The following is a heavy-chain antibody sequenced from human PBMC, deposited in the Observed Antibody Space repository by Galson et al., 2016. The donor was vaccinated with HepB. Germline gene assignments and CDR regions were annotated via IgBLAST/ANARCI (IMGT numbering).Heavy chain of an antibody. CDR2: ISYDGSNK. V-gene: IGHV3-30*18. J-gene: IGHJ4*02. D-gene: IGHD5-18*01. CDR3: AKDHGYSYGSLAY. Sequence: SLRLSCAASGFTFSTYGMHWVRQAPGKGLDWVAVISYDGSNKYYADSVKGRFTISRDNSKNTLYLQMNSLRAEDTAAYYCAKDHGYSYGSLAYWGQGTLVTVSS. CDR1: GFTFSTYG.